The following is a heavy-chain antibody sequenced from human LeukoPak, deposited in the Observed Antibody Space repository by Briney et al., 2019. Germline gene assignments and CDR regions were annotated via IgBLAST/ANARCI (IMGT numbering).Heavy chain of an antibody. CDR1: GFTVSSNY. J-gene: IGHJ4*02. CDR2: IYSGGST. Sequence: GESLRLSCAASGFTVSSNYMNWVRQAPGKGLEWVSVIYSGGSTYYADSVKGRFTMSRDNSKNTVYLQMNSLRAEDTAVYYCVRLLDRDYWGQGTLVTVSS. CDR3: VRLLDRDY. V-gene: IGHV3-53*01. D-gene: IGHD2-15*01.